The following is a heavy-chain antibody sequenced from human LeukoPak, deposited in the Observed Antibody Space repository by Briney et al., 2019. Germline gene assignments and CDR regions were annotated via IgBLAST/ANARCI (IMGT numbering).Heavy chain of an antibody. CDR2: IYYSGST. Sequence: PSETLSLTCTVSGGSISSSSYYWGWIRQPPGKGLEWIGSIYYSGSTYYNPSLKSRVTISVDTSKNQFSLKLSSVTAADTAVYYCAREGSSGYYPWFHPWGQGTLVTVSS. CDR3: AREGSSGYYPWFHP. J-gene: IGHJ5*02. CDR1: GGSISSSSYY. D-gene: IGHD3-22*01. V-gene: IGHV4-39*07.